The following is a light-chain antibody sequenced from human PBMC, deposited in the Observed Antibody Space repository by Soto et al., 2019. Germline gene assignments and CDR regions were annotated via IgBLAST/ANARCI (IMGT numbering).Light chain of an antibody. V-gene: IGLV2-14*01. Sequence: QSALTQPASVSGFPGQSITISCTGTSSDIGSYNYVSWYQQHPGKAPKFMIYDVSNRPSGVSNRFSGSKSGNTASLTISGLQAEDEADYYCSSYTTSNTRQIVFGTGTKVTVL. CDR3: SSYTTSNTRQIV. CDR1: SSDIGSYNY. J-gene: IGLJ1*01. CDR2: DVS.